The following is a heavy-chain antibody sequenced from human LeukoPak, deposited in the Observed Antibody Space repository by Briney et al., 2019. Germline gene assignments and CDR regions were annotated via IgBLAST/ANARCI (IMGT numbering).Heavy chain of an antibody. CDR2: INPNSGGT. J-gene: IGHJ4*02. CDR1: GYTLTGYY. D-gene: IGHD1-26*01. V-gene: IGHV1-2*02. CDR3: ARESESGSSYGY. Sequence: GASVKVSCKASGYTLTGYYMHWVRQAPGQGLEWMGWINPNSGGTNYAQKFQGRVTMTRDTSISTAYMELSRLRSDDTAVYYCARESESGSSYGYWGQGTLVTVSS.